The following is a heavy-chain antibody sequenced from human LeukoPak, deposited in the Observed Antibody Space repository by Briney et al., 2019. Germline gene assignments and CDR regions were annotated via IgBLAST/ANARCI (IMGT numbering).Heavy chain of an antibody. V-gene: IGHV4-39*07. CDR3: ARDSLMEPYMDFHY. D-gene: IGHD2-8*01. CDR2: IYYSGST. CDR1: GGSISSRSYY. J-gene: IGHJ4*02. Sequence: SETLSLTCTVSGGSISSRSYYWGWIRQPPGKGLEWIGSIYYSGSTHYNPSLKSRVTISVDTSKNQFSLKLSSVTAADTAVYYCARDSLMEPYMDFHYWRQGTLVTVPS.